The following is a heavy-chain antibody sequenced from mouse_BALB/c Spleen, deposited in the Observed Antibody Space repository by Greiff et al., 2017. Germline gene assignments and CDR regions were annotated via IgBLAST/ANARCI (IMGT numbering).Heavy chain of an antibody. CDR3: ARATARAPYYYAMDY. Sequence: QVQLQQSGPELVKPGASVKISCKASGYTFTDYNINWVKQKPGQGLEWIGWIYPGSGNTKYNEKFKGKATLTVDTSSSTAYMQLSSLTSEDTAVYFGARATARAPYYYAMDYWGQGTSVTVSS. CDR2: IYPGSGNT. D-gene: IGHD3-2*01. CDR1: GYTFTDYN. J-gene: IGHJ4*01. V-gene: IGHV1-84*02.